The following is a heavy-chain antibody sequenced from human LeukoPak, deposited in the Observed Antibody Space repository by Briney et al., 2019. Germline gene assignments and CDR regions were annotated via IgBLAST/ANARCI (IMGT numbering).Heavy chain of an antibody. CDR2: INHSGST. CDR3: GVRFDY. CDR1: GGSFSGYY. V-gene: IGHV4-34*01. Sequence: SETLSLTCAVYGGSFSGYYWSWIRQPPGKGLEWIGEINHSGSTNYNPSLKSRVTISVDTSKNQFSLKLSPVTAADTAVYYCGVRFDYWGQGTLVTVSS. J-gene: IGHJ4*02.